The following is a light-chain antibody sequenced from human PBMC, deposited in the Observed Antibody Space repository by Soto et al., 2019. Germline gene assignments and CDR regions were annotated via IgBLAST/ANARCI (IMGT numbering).Light chain of an antibody. Sequence: DIQMTQSPSSLSASVGDRVTITCQASQDISNHLNWYQQKPGKAPELLMFDASNLEPGVPSRFSGSGSGTDFTLTISSLQPEDFATYFCQQLNSYPITFGQGTKVDI. CDR3: QQLNSYPIT. CDR1: QDISNH. CDR2: DAS. J-gene: IGKJ1*01. V-gene: IGKV1-33*01.